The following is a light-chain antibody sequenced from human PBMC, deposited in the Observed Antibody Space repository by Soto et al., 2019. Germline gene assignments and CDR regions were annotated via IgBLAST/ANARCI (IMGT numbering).Light chain of an antibody. Sequence: QSALTQPASVSGSPGQSITVSCTGTSSDVGGYNYVSWYQQHPGKAPKLMIYEVSNRPSGVSNRFSGPKSGNTASLTISGFQAEDEADYYCSSYTSSSSYVFGTGTKVTVL. CDR1: SSDVGGYNY. J-gene: IGLJ1*01. V-gene: IGLV2-14*01. CDR2: EVS. CDR3: SSYTSSSSYV.